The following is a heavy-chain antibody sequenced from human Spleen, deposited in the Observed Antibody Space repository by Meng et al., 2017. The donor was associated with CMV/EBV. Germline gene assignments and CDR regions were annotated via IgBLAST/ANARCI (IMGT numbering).Heavy chain of an antibody. CDR3: ARTGGFGESNWYFDL. J-gene: IGHJ2*01. Sequence: GESLKISCAASGFTFSSYAMHWVRQAPGKGLEWVAVISYDGSNKYYADSVKGRFTISRDNSKNTLYLQMNSLRAEDTAVYYCARTGGFGESNWYFDLWGRGTLVTVS. V-gene: IGHV3-30-3*01. CDR1: GFTFSSYA. D-gene: IGHD3-10*01. CDR2: ISYDGSNK.